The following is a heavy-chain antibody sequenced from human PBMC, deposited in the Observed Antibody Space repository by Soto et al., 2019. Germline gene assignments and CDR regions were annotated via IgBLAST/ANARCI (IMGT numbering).Heavy chain of an antibody. CDR2: IIPIFGTA. CDR3: ARVGYYGSGSYYNAFDI. D-gene: IGHD3-10*01. CDR1: GGTFSSYA. Sequence: ASVKVSCKASGGTFSSYAISWVRQAPGQGLEWMGGIIPIFGTANYAQKFQGRVTITADESTSTAYMELSSLRSEDTAVYYCARVGYYGSGSYYNAFDIWGQGTMVTVSS. J-gene: IGHJ3*02. V-gene: IGHV1-69*13.